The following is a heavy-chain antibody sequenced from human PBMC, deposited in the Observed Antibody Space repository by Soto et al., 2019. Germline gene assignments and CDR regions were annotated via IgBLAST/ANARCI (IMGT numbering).Heavy chain of an antibody. CDR1: GYTFSNCD. J-gene: IGHJ4*02. Sequence: QVQLVQSGAELKKPGASVKVSCKDSGYTFSNCDMNWVRQATGQGPEWIGWVNPNNGDTGYAQKFQGRVTLTTDISTTTAYMELTSLRSEDTAIYYCAKVSRKGSAIDFDYWGQGTLITVSS. CDR2: VNPNNGDT. V-gene: IGHV1-8*01. CDR3: AKVSRKGSAIDFDY. D-gene: IGHD3-10*01.